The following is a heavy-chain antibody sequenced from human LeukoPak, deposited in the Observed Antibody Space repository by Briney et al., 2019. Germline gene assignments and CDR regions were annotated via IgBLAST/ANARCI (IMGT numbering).Heavy chain of an antibody. CDR2: ISWNSGNI. Sequence: PGGSLRLSCAASGFTFDDYAMHWVRQAPGKGLEWVSGISWNSGNIVYADSVRGRFTISRDNAKNSLYLQMDSLRAEDMAFYYCAKDMRYSRSGSFDHWGQGTLVTVSS. J-gene: IGHJ4*02. D-gene: IGHD6-13*01. CDR1: GFTFDDYA. V-gene: IGHV3-9*03. CDR3: AKDMRYSRSGSFDH.